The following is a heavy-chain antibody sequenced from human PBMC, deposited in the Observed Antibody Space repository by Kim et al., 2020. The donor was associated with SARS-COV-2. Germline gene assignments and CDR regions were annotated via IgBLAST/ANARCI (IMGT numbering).Heavy chain of an antibody. Sequence: SGGSTYYADSGKGRFTISRDNSKNTLYLQMNSLRAEDTAVYYCAKEPGDYWGQGTLVTVSS. CDR2: SGGST. CDR3: AKEPGDY. V-gene: IGHV3-23*01. J-gene: IGHJ4*02.